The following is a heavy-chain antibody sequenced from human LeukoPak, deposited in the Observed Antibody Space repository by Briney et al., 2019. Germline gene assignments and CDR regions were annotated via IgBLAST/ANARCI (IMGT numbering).Heavy chain of an antibody. D-gene: IGHD5-18*01. CDR2: ISAYNGNT. J-gene: IGHJ4*02. Sequence: ASVNVSCKASGYTFTSYGISWVRQAPGQGLEWMGWISAYNGNTNYAQKLQGRVTMTTDASTSTAYMELRSLRSDDTAVYYCARDRDSYGYFGGGRAFDYWGQGTLVTVSS. V-gene: IGHV1-18*01. CDR1: GYTFTSYG. CDR3: ARDRDSYGYFGGGRAFDY.